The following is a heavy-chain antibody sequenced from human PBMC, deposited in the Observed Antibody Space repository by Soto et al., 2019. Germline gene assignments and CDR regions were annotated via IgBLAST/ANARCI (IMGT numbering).Heavy chain of an antibody. CDR3: ARDGDGYNY. CDR1: GGSVSSGSYY. D-gene: IGHD5-12*01. CDR2: NYYSGST. Sequence: QVQLQESGPGLVKPSETLSLTCTVSGGSVSSGSYYWSWIRQPPGKGLEWIGYNYYSGSTSYNPSLKSRITISVDTSKNRFSLKLSSVTAADTAVYYCARDGDGYNYWGQGTLVTVSS. J-gene: IGHJ4*02. V-gene: IGHV4-61*01.